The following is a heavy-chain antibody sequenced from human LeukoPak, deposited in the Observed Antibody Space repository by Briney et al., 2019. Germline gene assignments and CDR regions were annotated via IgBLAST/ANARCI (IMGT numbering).Heavy chain of an antibody. CDR1: GGTFSSYA. J-gene: IGHJ5*02. CDR3: ARYRIPNNWFDP. V-gene: IGHV1-69*13. Sequence: SVKVSCKASGGTFSSYAISCVRQAPGQGLEWMGGIIPIFGTANYAQKFQGRVTITADESTSTAYMELSSLRSEDTAVYYCARYRIPNNWFDPWGQGTLVTVSS. CDR2: IIPIFGTA. D-gene: IGHD2-15*01.